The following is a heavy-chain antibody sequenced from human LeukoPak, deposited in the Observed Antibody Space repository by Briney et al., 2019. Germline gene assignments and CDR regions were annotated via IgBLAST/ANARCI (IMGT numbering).Heavy chain of an antibody. CDR3: ATTSPRYSTTWYHPPDY. J-gene: IGHJ4*02. CDR1: GFTFSSYG. Sequence: GSLRLSCAASGFTFSSYGMHWVRQAPGKGLEWVAFIRYDGSNKYYADSVQGRFTISRDYSKNTLYLQMNSLRVEDTAVYYCATTSPRYSTTWYHPPDYWGQGTLVTVSS. V-gene: IGHV3-30*02. CDR2: IRYDGSNK. D-gene: IGHD2/OR15-2a*01.